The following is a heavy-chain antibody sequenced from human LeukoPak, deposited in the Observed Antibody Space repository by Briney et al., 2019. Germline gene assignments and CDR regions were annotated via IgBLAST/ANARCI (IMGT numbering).Heavy chain of an antibody. CDR3: ARDLASSGYYWD. CDR2: INPSGGST. J-gene: IGHJ4*02. CDR1: GYTFTSYY. Sequence: ASVKVSCKAAGYTFTSYYMHWVRQAPGQGLEWMGIINPSGGSTSYAQKFQGRVTMTRDTSTTTVYMELSSLRSEDTAVYYCARDLASSGYYWDWGQGTLVTVSS. D-gene: IGHD3-22*01. V-gene: IGHV1-46*01.